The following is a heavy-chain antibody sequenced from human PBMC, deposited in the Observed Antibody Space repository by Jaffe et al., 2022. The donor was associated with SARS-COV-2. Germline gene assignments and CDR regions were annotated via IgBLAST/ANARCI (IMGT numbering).Heavy chain of an antibody. Sequence: EVQLVESGGGLVQPGGSLRLSCAASGFTFSSYWMSWVRQAPGKGLEWVANIKQDGSEKYYVDSVKGRFTISRDNAKNSLYLQMSSLRAEDTAVYYCARDVTRGYSYLTNYYYYYGMDVWGQGTTVTVSS. CDR2: IKQDGSEK. CDR1: GFTFSSYW. J-gene: IGHJ6*02. CDR3: ARDVTRGYSYLTNYYYYYGMDV. D-gene: IGHD5-18*01. V-gene: IGHV3-7*01.